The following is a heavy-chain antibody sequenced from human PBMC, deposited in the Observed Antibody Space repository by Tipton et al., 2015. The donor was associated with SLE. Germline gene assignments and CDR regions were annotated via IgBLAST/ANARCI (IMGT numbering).Heavy chain of an antibody. Sequence: QLVQSGAEVKKPGASVKVSCTSPGYIFPNYGFTWVRQAPGQGLEWMGWISTNHGDTNYAQKFQGRVTMTTDTSTSTAYLELRSLRSDDTAVYYCARDLIVRQLAGYWGQGTLVTVSS. CDR3: ARDLIVRQLAGY. CDR2: ISTNHGDT. V-gene: IGHV1-18*01. CDR1: GYIFPNYG. J-gene: IGHJ4*02. D-gene: IGHD6-6*01.